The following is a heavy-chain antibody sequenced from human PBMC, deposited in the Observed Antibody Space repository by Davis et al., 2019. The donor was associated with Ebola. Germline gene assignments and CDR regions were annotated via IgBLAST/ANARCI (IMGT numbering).Heavy chain of an antibody. D-gene: IGHD6-13*01. CDR2: INHSGST. V-gene: IGHV4-34*01. CDR3: ARGRSSWVYFAFDI. Sequence: ESLKISCAASGFTFSSYCMSWVRQAPGKGLEWIGEINHSGSTNYNPSLKSRVTISVDTSKNQFSLKLSSVTAADTAVYYCARGRSSWVYFAFDIWGQGTMVTVSS. J-gene: IGHJ3*02. CDR1: GFTFSSYC.